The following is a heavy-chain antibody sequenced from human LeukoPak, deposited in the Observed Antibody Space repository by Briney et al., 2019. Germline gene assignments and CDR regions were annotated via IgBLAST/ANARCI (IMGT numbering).Heavy chain of an antibody. CDR2: ISFSGDRT. Sequence: PGGSLRLSCVVSGFTFSTNGMGWVRQAPGQGPEWVSAISFSGDRTYYADSVKGRFTISRDNSKNTLYLQMNSLRAEDTAVYYCAKKHSTGLDPWGQGTLVTVSS. CDR1: GFTFSTNG. J-gene: IGHJ5*02. CDR3: AKKHSTGLDP. V-gene: IGHV3-23*01. D-gene: IGHD2/OR15-2a*01.